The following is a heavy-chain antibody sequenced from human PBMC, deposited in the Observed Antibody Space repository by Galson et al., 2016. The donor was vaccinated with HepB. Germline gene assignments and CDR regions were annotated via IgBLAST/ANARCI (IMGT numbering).Heavy chain of an antibody. Sequence: SLRLSCAASGSNFHSYAMHWVRQAPGKGLEWLALISYDGSNIYYADSVKGRFSVSRDNSKNTLYLQMSNLRTDDTAVYFCASPKSGYTYGYEDYWGQGTLVTVSS. CDR2: ISYDGSNI. D-gene: IGHD5-18*01. CDR1: GSNFHSYA. CDR3: ASPKSGYTYGYEDY. V-gene: IGHV3-30-3*01. J-gene: IGHJ4*02.